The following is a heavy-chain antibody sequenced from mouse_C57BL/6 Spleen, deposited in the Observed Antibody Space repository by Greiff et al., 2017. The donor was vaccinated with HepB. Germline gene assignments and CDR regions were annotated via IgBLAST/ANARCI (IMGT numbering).Heavy chain of an antibody. CDR1: GFTFSDYG. CDR3: ARTRANFASWFAY. V-gene: IGHV5-17*01. Sequence: DVQLVESGGGLVKPGGSLKLSCAASGFTFSDYGMHWVRQAPEKGLEWVAYISSGSSTIYYADTVKGRFTISRDNAKNTLFLQMTSLRAEDTAMYYCARTRANFASWFAYWGQGTLVTVSA. CDR2: ISSGSSTI. D-gene: IGHD4-1*01. J-gene: IGHJ3*01.